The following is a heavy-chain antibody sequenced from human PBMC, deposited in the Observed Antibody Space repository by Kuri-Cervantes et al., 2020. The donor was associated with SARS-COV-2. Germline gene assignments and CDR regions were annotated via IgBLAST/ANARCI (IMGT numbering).Heavy chain of an antibody. CDR3: ATQDFDF. CDR2: ITAGGGT. V-gene: IGHV3-23*01. Sequence: GESLKISCAASEFRLGYSNMNWVRQAPGKGLEWVSTITAGGGTYYGDSVRGRLTISRDSAKNILFLQMNSLRAEDTAVYYCATQDFDFWGQGTLVTVSS. J-gene: IGHJ4*02. CDR1: EFRLGYSN.